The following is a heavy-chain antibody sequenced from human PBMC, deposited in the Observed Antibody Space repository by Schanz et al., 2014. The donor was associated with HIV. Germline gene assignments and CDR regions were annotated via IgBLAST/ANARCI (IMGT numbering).Heavy chain of an antibody. CDR3: AKPEYDSRGNSQSHFAY. J-gene: IGHJ4*02. CDR1: GFNFNNYA. V-gene: IGHV3-23*01. Sequence: EVQLLESGGGLEQPGGSLRLSCAASGFNFNNYAMTWVRQAPGKGLEWVSSISESGGRTYYADSVNGRFTISRDNSKITLYLQMTTLRIDDTAVYYCAKPEYDSRGNSQSHFAYWGQGTLVTVSS. D-gene: IGHD3-22*01. CDR2: ISESGGRT.